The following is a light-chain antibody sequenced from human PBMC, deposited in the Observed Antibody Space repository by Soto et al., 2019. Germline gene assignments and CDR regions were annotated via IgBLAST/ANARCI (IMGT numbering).Light chain of an antibody. J-gene: IGKJ3*01. CDR3: QQYGSSPQT. CDR1: QSVSSSY. Sequence: EIVLTQSPGTLSLSPGERATLSCRASQSVSSSYLAWYQQKPGQAPRLLIYGASSRATGIPDMFSGSGSGTDFTLTISRLAPEDFAVYYCQQYGSSPQTFGPGTKVDIK. CDR2: GAS. V-gene: IGKV3-20*01.